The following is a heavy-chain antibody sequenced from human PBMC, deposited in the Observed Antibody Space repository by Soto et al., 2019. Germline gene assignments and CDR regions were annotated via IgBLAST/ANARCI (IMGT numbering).Heavy chain of an antibody. Sequence: PSETLSLTCAVSGGSISSGGYSWSWIRQPPGKGLEWIGYIYHSGSTYYNPSLKSRVTISVDRSKNQFSLKLSSVTAADTAVYYCARVKDYYDSRGYHNWFDPWGQGTLVTVSS. CDR3: ARVKDYYDSRGYHNWFDP. J-gene: IGHJ5*02. CDR1: GGSISSGGYS. CDR2: IYHSGST. D-gene: IGHD3-22*01. V-gene: IGHV4-30-2*01.